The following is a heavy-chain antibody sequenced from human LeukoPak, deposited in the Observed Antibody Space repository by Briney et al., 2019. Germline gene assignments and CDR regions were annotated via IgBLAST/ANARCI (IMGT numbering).Heavy chain of an antibody. D-gene: IGHD1-14*01. Sequence: GDSLKISCKASGYRFTTYWIGWVRQMPGKGLEWMGIIYPDDSDTRCSPSFQGQVTISADKSITTAYLQWSSLRASDTAIYYCARLEDNRGSGYYFDYWGQGTLVTVSS. CDR1: GYRFTTYW. CDR2: IYPDDSDT. CDR3: ARLEDNRGSGYYFDY. V-gene: IGHV5-51*01. J-gene: IGHJ4*02.